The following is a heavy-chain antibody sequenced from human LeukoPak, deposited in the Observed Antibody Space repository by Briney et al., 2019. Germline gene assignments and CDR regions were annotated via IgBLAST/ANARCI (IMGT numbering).Heavy chain of an antibody. J-gene: IGHJ4*02. V-gene: IGHV4-34*01. CDR3: AIGESIAAPGY. D-gene: IGHD6-6*01. CDR2: INNSGST. CDR1: GGSFSSYY. Sequence: SETLSLTCAVYGGSFSSYYRSWVRQPPGKGLEWIGEINNSGSTNYNPSLKSRVTISVDTSKNQFSLKLSFVAAAQAVYYYWAIGESIAAPGYWGQGTLVTVSS.